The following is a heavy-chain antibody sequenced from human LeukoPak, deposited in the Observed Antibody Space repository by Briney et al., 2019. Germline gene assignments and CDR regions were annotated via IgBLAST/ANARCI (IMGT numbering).Heavy chain of an antibody. V-gene: IGHV3-30*18. Sequence: GGSLRLSCAASGFTFSSYGMHWVRQAPGKGLEWVAVISYDGSNKYYADSVKGRFTISRDNSKNTLYLQMNSLRAEDTAVYYCANSSVVVAAYFDYWGQGTLVTVSS. D-gene: IGHD2-15*01. J-gene: IGHJ4*02. CDR3: ANSSVVVAAYFDY. CDR1: GFTFSSYG. CDR2: ISYDGSNK.